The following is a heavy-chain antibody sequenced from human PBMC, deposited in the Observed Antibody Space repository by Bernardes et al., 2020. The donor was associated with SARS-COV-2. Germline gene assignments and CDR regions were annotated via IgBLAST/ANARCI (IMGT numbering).Heavy chain of an antibody. D-gene: IGHD3-16*01. CDR2: INYSGST. J-gene: IGHJ2*01. V-gene: IGHV4-34*01. CDR1: GGSLSGYY. CDR3: ARAVWGIWHFDL. Sequence: SKTLSLTCAVYGGSLSGYYWNWIRQPPGKGLEWIGEINYSGSTNYNPSLKSRVTISVDTSKNKFSLKLTSVTAADTAVYYCARAVWGIWHFDLWGRDTLVTVSS.